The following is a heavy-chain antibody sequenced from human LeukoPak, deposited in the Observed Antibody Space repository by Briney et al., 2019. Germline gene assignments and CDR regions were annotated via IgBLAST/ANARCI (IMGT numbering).Heavy chain of an antibody. CDR1: GFTFRSYG. Sequence: PGTSLRLSCGASGFTFRSYGIHWVRQAPGKGLEWVAVISFDGTNKHYADSVKGRFTISRDNSKDTLSLEMNNLRPEDTAVYYCARDLNLGTSDSYWGQGTLVTVSS. D-gene: IGHD3/OR15-3a*01. J-gene: IGHJ4*02. V-gene: IGHV3-30*03. CDR2: ISFDGTNK. CDR3: ARDLNLGTSDSY.